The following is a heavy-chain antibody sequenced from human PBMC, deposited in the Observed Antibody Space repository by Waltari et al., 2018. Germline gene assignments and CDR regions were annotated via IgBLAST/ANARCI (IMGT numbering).Heavy chain of an antibody. CDR1: GGSISSGSYY. Sequence: QVQLQESGPGLVKPSQTLSLTCTVSGGSISSGSYYWSWIRQPAGQGLEWIGRIYTSGSTNYNPSLKSRVTISVDTSKNQFSLKLSSVTAADTAVYYCARRAKLLWFGESPGGDAFDIWGQGTMVTVSS. CDR2: IYTSGST. J-gene: IGHJ3*02. CDR3: ARRAKLLWFGESPGGDAFDI. D-gene: IGHD3-10*01. V-gene: IGHV4-61*02.